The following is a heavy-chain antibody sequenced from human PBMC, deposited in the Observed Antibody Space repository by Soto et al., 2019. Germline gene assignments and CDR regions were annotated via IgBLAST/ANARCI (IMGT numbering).Heavy chain of an antibody. CDR3: ARDGDCSSTSCYRGGYYYYYMDV. V-gene: IGHV1-18*01. CDR1: GYTFTSYG. J-gene: IGHJ6*03. CDR2: ISAYNGNT. D-gene: IGHD2-2*02. Sequence: QVQLVQSGAEVKKPGASVKVSCKASGYTFTSYGISWVRQAPGQGLEWMGWISAYNGNTNYAQKLQGRVTMTTDTSPSTAYMGLRSLRSDDTAVYYCARDGDCSSTSCYRGGYYYYYMDVWGKGTTVTVSS.